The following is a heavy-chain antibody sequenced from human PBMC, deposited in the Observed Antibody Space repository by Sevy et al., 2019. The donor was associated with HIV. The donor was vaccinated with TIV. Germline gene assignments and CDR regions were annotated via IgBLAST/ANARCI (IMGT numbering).Heavy chain of an antibody. CDR3: ARDACSGGSCYSTYYGMDV. CDR1: GLTFSSYG. Sequence: GGSLRLSCAASGLTFSSYGIHWVRQAPGKGLEWVAVIWNDGRNKYYADSVKGRVTISRDNSKNTLFLQMNSLRAEGTAVYYCARDACSGGSCYSTYYGMDVWGQGTTVTVSS. V-gene: IGHV3-33*01. J-gene: IGHJ6*02. CDR2: IWNDGRNK. D-gene: IGHD2-15*01.